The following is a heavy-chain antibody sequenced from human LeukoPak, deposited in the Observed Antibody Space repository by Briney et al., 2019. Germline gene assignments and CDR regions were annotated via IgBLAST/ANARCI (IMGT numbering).Heavy chain of an antibody. CDR3: ARPRGCSNICNNFDY. J-gene: IGHJ4*02. CDR1: GFTFSNYA. Sequence: GGTLRLSCAASGFTFSNYAMNWVRQAPGKGLEWVSVITGSGGNTYYADSVKGRFTISRDNATDSLYLQMNSLRAEDTAVYYCARPRGCSNICNNFDYWGQGTLVTVSS. CDR2: ITGSGGNT. V-gene: IGHV3-23*01. D-gene: IGHD2-2*01.